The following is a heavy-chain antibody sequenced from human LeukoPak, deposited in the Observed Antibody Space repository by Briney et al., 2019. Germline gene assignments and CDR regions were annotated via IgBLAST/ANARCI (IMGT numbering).Heavy chain of an antibody. J-gene: IGHJ5*02. Sequence: GGSLRLSCAASGFTFSSYDMNWVRQAPGKGLEWVSYIRTDGSTTYYVDSVKGRFTISRDNTQNSLYLQMTSLTVKDTAVYYCARGPPLFDPWGQGTLVTVSS. CDR1: GFTFSSYD. CDR3: ARGPPLFDP. CDR2: IRTDGSTT. V-gene: IGHV3-48*03.